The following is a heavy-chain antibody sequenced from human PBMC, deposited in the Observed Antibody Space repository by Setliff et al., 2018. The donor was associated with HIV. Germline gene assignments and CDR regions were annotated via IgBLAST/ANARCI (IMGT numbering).Heavy chain of an antibody. Sequence: ASVKVSCKASGYTSTGYYVHWVRQAPGQGLEWMGRINLNSGGTTYAQRFQGRVTMTWDTSTSTVYMELSSLRSEDTAVYYCARGGYHGFGSYGDYWGQGTLVTVSS. J-gene: IGHJ4*02. CDR2: INLNSGGT. V-gene: IGHV1-2*06. CDR3: ARGGYHGFGSYGDY. CDR1: GYTSTGYY. D-gene: IGHD3-10*01.